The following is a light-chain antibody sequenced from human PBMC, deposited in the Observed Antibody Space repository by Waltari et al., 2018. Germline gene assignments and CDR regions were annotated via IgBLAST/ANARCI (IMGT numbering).Light chain of an antibody. V-gene: IGKV4-1*01. Sequence: DTVLTQSPDSLAVSLGERATINCKSSQSFLDYYNSKTYLAWYQQKPGHPPGLLISWAFPRESGVPERFSGSGSRTDFTLSIASLQAEDVAVYYCHQYYTTPRTFGQGTRVEI. CDR3: HQYYTTPRT. J-gene: IGKJ1*01. CDR2: WAF. CDR1: QSFLDYYNSKTY.